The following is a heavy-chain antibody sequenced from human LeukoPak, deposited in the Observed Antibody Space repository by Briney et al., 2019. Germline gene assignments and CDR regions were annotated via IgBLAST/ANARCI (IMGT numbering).Heavy chain of an antibody. Sequence: ASVKVSCKASGYTFTSYGISWVRQAPGQGLEWMGWISAYNGNTNYAQKLQGRVTMTTDTSTSTAYMELRSLRSDDTAVYYCARRRYCSSTSCYALGYFDYWAQGTLVTVSS. CDR3: ARRRYCSSTSCYALGYFDY. CDR2: ISAYNGNT. J-gene: IGHJ4*02. V-gene: IGHV1-18*04. CDR1: GYTFTSYG. D-gene: IGHD2-2*01.